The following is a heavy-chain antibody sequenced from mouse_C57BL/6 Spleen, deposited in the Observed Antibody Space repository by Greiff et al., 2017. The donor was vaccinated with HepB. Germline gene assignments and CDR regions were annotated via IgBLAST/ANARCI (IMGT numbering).Heavy chain of an antibody. V-gene: IGHV1-26*01. CDR3: ARRLGFDY. J-gene: IGHJ2*01. CDR2: INPNNGGT. Sequence: EVQLQQSGPELVKPGASVKISCKASRYTFTDYYMNWVKQSHGKSLEWIGDINPNNGGTSYNQKFKGKATLTVDKSSSTAYMELRSLTSEDSAVYYCARRLGFDYWGQGTTLTVSS. CDR1: RYTFTDYY. D-gene: IGHD1-2*01.